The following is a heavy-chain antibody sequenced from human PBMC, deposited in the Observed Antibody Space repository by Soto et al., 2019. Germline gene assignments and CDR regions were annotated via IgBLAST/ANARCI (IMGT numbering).Heavy chain of an antibody. CDR3: AKGGRQWLVTSDFNY. CDR2: VSHDGRNT. CDR1: GFTFSDYA. J-gene: IGHJ4*02. D-gene: IGHD6-19*01. V-gene: IGHV3-30*18. Sequence: VQLVESGGGVVQPGRSLRLSCAASGFTFSDYAMHWVRQAPGKGLEWVAVVSHDGRNTHYADSVKGRFTISRDSSKDTVALETTSVRAEDTAVSYCAKGGRQWLVTSDFNYWGQGALVTVSS.